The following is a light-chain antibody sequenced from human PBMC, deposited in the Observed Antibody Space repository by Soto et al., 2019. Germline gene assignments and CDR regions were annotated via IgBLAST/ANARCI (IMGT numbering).Light chain of an antibody. CDR3: QHYKRYSET. Sequence: SVLTQSPDTLSLSQGERATLSGRASQSISTYLAWYQQQPGQEHRPPVDDALERAPGVPAGFRGSRSGTEFTRTISRLQPEEFATYSCQHYKRYSETFGYGTKVDIK. CDR1: QSISTY. V-gene: IGKV3-11*01. J-gene: IGKJ1*01. CDR2: DAL.